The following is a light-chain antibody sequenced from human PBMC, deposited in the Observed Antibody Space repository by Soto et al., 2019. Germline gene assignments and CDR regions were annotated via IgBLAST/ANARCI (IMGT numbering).Light chain of an antibody. CDR3: SSYRGGSALGV. V-gene: IGLV2-14*01. Sequence: QSALTQHASVSGSPGQSITISCTGTSSDVGGYNYVSWNQQHPGKAPKLMIFEVINRPSGVSNRFSGSKSGSTASLTISGLQAEDEADYYCSSYRGGSALGVFGTGTKLTVL. CDR1: SSDVGGYNY. CDR2: EVI. J-gene: IGLJ1*01.